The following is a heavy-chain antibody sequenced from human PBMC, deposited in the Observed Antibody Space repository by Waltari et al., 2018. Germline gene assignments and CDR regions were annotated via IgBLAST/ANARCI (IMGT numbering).Heavy chain of an antibody. CDR2: IKQDGSEK. V-gene: IGHV3-7*01. Sequence: EVQLVESGGGLVQPGGSLRLSCAASGFTFSSYWMSWVRQAPGKGLEWVANIKQDGSEKYYVDSVKGRFTISRDNAKNSLYLQMKSLRAEDTAVYYCARDQGRYGGNPGFGYWGQGTLVTVSS. CDR3: ARDQGRYGGNPGFGY. J-gene: IGHJ4*02. D-gene: IGHD3-16*01. CDR1: GFTFSSYW.